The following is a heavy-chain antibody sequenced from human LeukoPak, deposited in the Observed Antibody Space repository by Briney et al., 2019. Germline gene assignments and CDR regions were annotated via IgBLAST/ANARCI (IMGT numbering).Heavy chain of an antibody. CDR2: INPYSGGT. J-gene: IGHJ3*02. D-gene: IGHD6-6*01. CDR1: GYTFTGHY. V-gene: IGHV1-2*02. Sequence: DSVKVSCKASGYTFTGHYMHWVRQAPGQGLEWMGWINPYSGGTHYALIFQDRVTMTRDTSISTAYMELSRLRSDDTAVYYCARRIAGRLINDAFDIWGQGTMVTVSS. CDR3: ARRIAGRLINDAFDI.